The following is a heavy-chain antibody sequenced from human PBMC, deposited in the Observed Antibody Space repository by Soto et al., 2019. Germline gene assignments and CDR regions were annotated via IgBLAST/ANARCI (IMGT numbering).Heavy chain of an antibody. Sequence: SVKVSCKASGGTFSSYAISWVRQAPGQGLEWMGGIIPIFGTANYAQKFQGRVTITADESTSTAYMELSSLRSEDTAVYYCAIDLLPPNTMVRGVYYYYGMDVWGQGTTVTVSS. V-gene: IGHV1-69*13. CDR2: IIPIFGTA. J-gene: IGHJ6*02. D-gene: IGHD3-10*01. CDR1: GGTFSSYA. CDR3: AIDLLPPNTMVRGVYYYYGMDV.